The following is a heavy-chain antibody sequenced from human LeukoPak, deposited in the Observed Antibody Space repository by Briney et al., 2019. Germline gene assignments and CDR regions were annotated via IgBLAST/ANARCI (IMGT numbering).Heavy chain of an antibody. Sequence: VASVKVSCKASGYTFTSYAMNWVRQAPGQGLEWMGWINTNTGNPTYAQGFTGRFVFSLDTSISTAYLQISSLKAEDTAVYYCARDLFFRREWLFQWDNWFDPWGQGTLVTVSS. CDR1: GYTFTSYA. D-gene: IGHD3-3*01. V-gene: IGHV7-4-1*02. J-gene: IGHJ5*02. CDR2: INTNTGNP. CDR3: ARDLFFRREWLFQWDNWFDP.